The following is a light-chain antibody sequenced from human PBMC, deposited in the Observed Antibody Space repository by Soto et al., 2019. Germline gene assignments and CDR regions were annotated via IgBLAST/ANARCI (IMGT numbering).Light chain of an antibody. CDR3: AAWDDSLSGHVV. J-gene: IGLJ2*01. CDR1: SSNIGSNS. CDR2: TNN. Sequence: QSVLTQPPSASGTPGQRVTISCSGSSSNIGSNSVSWYQQLPGAAPKLLIYTNNQRPSGVPDRFSGSKSGTSAYLAITGLQSDDEADYYCAAWDDSLSGHVVFGGGTKVTVL. V-gene: IGLV1-44*01.